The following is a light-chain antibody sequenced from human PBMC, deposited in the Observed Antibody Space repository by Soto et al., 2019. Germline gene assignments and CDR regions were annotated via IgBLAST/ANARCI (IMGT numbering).Light chain of an antibody. V-gene: IGKV1-5*01. J-gene: IGKJ1*01. CDR3: QQYHGYWA. Sequence: DIQIPPSPSSLSASVGDRVSSTCRASQRMSTWLAWYQQTPGKAPKLLIYDASSLESGVPSRFRGSGSGTDFSLTISSLQPDDFATYYCQQYHGYWAVGQGTKVDIK. CDR1: QRMSTW. CDR2: DAS.